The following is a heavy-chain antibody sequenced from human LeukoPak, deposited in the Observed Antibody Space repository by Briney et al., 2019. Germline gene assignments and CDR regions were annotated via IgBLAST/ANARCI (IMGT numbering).Heavy chain of an antibody. J-gene: IGHJ6*04. Sequence: GGSLRLSCAASGFTFSSYEMNWVRQAPGKGLEGVSYISSSGSTIYYADSVKGRFTISRDNAKNSLYLQMNSLRAEDTAVYYGARDPVRYFDWLHGDYGMDVWGKGTTVTVSS. D-gene: IGHD3-9*01. CDR2: ISSSGSTI. CDR1: GFTFSSYE. V-gene: IGHV3-48*03. CDR3: ARDPVRYFDWLHGDYGMDV.